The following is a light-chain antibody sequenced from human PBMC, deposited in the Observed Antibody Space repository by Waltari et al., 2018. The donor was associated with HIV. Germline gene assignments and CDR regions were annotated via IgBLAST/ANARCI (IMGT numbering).Light chain of an antibody. Sequence: QSALTQPASVSGSPGQSLTISCTGTSSDVGGYKHVSWYQQHPGKAPKPIIYEVSKRPSVVSNRFSGSKSGNTASLTISGLQAEDEADYYCCAYAGSTTYVIFGGGTKLTVL. V-gene: IGLV2-23*02. J-gene: IGLJ2*01. CDR2: EVS. CDR1: SSDVGGYKH. CDR3: CAYAGSTTYVI.